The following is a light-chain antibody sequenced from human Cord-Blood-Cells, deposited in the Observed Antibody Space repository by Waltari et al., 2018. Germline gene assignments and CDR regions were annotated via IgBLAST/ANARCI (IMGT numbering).Light chain of an antibody. Sequence: SSELTQDPAVSVALGQTVRITCHGDSLRTHYARWYQQKPGQAPVLVIYGKNNRPSGSPDRFSGSSSGNTASLTITGAQAEDEADYYCNSRDSSGNHVVFGGGTKLTVL. CDR1: SLRTHY. J-gene: IGLJ2*01. CDR3: NSRDSSGNHVV. CDR2: GKN. V-gene: IGLV3-19*01.